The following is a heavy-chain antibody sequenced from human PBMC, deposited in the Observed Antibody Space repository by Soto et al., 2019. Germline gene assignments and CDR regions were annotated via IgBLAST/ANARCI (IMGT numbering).Heavy chain of an antibody. CDR1: GFTFGTYG. Sequence: EVRLLESGGDLVQPGGSLRLSCAASGFTFGTYGMSWVRQAPGKGLEWVFSISASGASRHSASSVKGRFTISRDNSKNTLFLQMNGLRAEDTAIYYCARDGSLSYDVWSNKASNYLDPWGQGTLVIVSS. CDR2: ISASGASR. V-gene: IGHV3-23*01. J-gene: IGHJ5*02. CDR3: ARDGSLSYDVWSNKASNYLDP. D-gene: IGHD3-3*01.